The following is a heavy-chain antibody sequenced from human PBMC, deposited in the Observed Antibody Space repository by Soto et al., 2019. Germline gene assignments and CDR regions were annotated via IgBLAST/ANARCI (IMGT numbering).Heavy chain of an antibody. CDR2: ISYDGSNK. J-gene: IGHJ4*02. D-gene: IGHD6-19*01. CDR1: GFTFSSYG. V-gene: IGHV3-30*18. Sequence: GGSLRLSCAACGFTFSSYGMHWVRQAPGKGLEWVAVISYDGSNKYYADSVKGRFTISRDNSKNTLYLQMNSLRAEDTAVYYCAKGYSSGLDYWGQGTLVTVSS. CDR3: AKGYSSGLDY.